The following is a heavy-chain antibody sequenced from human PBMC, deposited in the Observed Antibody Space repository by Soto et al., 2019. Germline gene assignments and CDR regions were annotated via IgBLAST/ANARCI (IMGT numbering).Heavy chain of an antibody. J-gene: IGHJ4*02. D-gene: IGHD3-3*01. V-gene: IGHV1-18*01. CDR2: ISAYNGNT. Sequence: ASVKVSCKASGYTFTSYAMHWVRQAPGQGLEWMGWISAYNGNTNYAQKLQGRVTMTTDTSTSTAYMELRSLRSDDTAVYYCARVVEWLLTLDYFDYWGQGTLVTVSS. CDR1: GYTFTSYA. CDR3: ARVVEWLLTLDYFDY.